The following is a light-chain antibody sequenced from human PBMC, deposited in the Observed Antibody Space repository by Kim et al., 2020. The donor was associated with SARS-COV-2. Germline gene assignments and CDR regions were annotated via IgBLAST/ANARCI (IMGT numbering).Light chain of an antibody. CDR1: QYITNY. J-gene: IGKJ4*01. V-gene: IGKV1-33*01. Sequence: DILMTQSPSSLSASVGDRVTITCQASQYITNYLNWYQQKPGKAPKLLIYDASNLETGVPSRFSGGGSGTDFTFTISGLQPEDVATYYCQQYDYLPPVFGGGTKVDIK. CDR2: DAS. CDR3: QQYDYLPPV.